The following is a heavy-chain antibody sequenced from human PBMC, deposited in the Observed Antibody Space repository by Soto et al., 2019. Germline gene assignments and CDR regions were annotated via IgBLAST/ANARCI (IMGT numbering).Heavy chain of an antibody. CDR1: GFTFSSYA. Sequence: QVQLVESGGGVVQPGRSLRLSCAASGFTFSSYAMHWVRQAPGKGLEWVAVISYDGSNKYYADSVKGRFTISRDNSNNTLYLQMNSLRAEDTAVYYCARDEKGYSSSWYIDYWGQGTLVTVSS. D-gene: IGHD6-13*01. CDR2: ISYDGSNK. V-gene: IGHV3-30-3*01. CDR3: ARDEKGYSSSWYIDY. J-gene: IGHJ4*02.